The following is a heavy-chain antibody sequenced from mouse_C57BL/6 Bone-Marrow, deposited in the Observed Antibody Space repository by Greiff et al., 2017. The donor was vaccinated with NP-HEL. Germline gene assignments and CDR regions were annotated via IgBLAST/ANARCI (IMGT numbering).Heavy chain of an antibody. CDR2: ISNGGGRP. CDR1: GFTFSDYY. V-gene: IGHV5-12*01. D-gene: IGHD1-1*01. Sequence: EVQLVESGGGLVQPGGSLKLSCAASGFTFSDYYMYWVPQTPEKRLEWVAYISNGGGRPYYPDTVKGRFTISRDNAKNTLYLQMSRLKSEDTAMYYCARRYYGSSYFYYYAMDYWGQGTSVTVSS. CDR3: ARRYYGSSYFYYYAMDY. J-gene: IGHJ4*01.